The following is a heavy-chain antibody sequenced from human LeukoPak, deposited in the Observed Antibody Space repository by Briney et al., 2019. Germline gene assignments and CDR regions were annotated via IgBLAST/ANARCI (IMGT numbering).Heavy chain of an antibody. J-gene: IGHJ4*02. CDR3: ARALDSSSSRYQAFEY. D-gene: IGHD2-2*01. V-gene: IGHV3-7*01. Sequence: GGSLRLSCASSGFSLSSYWMSWVRQAPGKGLDWVASIKQDGSEKYYVDSLKGRFTISRDSAKKSLYLQMNNLRAEDTAVYYCARALDSSSSRYQAFEYWGQGTPVTVSS. CDR1: GFSLSSYW. CDR2: IKQDGSEK.